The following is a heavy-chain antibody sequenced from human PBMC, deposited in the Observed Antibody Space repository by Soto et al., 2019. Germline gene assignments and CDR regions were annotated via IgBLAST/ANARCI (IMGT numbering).Heavy chain of an antibody. CDR1: GYPISSGYY. CDR3: ARSSGYVPGGY. V-gene: IGHV4-38-2*01. D-gene: IGHD5-12*01. J-gene: IGHJ4*02. Sequence: TLSLTCAVSGYPISSGYYWGWIRQPPGKGLEWIGIIHHSGSTYYNPSLRSRITISVDTSKNQFSLKMPSVTAADTAVYYCARSSGYVPGGYWGQGILVTVSS. CDR2: IHHSGST.